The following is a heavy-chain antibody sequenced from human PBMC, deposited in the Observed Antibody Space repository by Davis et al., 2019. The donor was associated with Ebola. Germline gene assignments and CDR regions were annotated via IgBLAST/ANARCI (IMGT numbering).Heavy chain of an antibody. J-gene: IGHJ6*02. CDR3: ARVGDIVATMDSGYYYYGMDV. CDR1: GGSFSGYY. CDR2: INHSGST. Sequence: SETLSLTCAVYGGSFSGYYWSWIRQPPGKGLEWIWEINHSGSTNYNPSLKSRVTISVDKSKNQFSLKLSSVTAADTAVYYCARVGDIVATMDSGYYYYGMDVWGQGTTVTVSS. D-gene: IGHD5-12*01. V-gene: IGHV4-34*01.